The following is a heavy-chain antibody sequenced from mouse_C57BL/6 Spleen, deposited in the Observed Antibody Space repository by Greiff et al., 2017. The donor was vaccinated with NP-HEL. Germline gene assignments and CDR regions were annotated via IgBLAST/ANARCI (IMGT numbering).Heavy chain of an antibody. CDR1: GYAFTNYL. CDR3: ARWSYGSSYWYFDV. Sequence: QVQLQQSGAELVRPGTSVKVSCKASGYAFTNYLIEWVKQRPGQGLEWIGVINPGSGGTNYNEKFKGKATLTADKSSSTAYMQLSSLTSEDSAVYFCARWSYGSSYWYFDVWGTGTTVTVSS. V-gene: IGHV1-54*01. D-gene: IGHD1-1*01. CDR2: INPGSGGT. J-gene: IGHJ1*03.